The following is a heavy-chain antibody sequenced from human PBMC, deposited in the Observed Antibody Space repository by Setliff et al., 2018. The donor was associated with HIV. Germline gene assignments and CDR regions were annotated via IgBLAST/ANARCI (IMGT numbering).Heavy chain of an antibody. CDR3: ARDPRYSSGWYGSIY. D-gene: IGHD6-19*01. CDR1: GFTFSSYA. Sequence: PGESLKISCAASGFTFSSYALHWVRQAPGKGLEWVAFITYDGSNKYYADSVKGRFTISRDNSKNTLYLQMSSLRAEDTAVYYCARDPRYSSGWYGSIYWGQGTLVTVSS. J-gene: IGHJ4*02. V-gene: IGHV3-30*04. CDR2: ITYDGSNK.